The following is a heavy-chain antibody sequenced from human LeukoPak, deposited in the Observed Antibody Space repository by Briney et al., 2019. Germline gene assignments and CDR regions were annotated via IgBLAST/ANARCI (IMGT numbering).Heavy chain of an antibody. D-gene: IGHD5-12*01. Sequence: PSETLSLTCAVYGGSFSGYYWSWIRQPPGKGLEWIGEINHSGSTNYNPSLKSRVTISVDTSKNQFSLKLSSVTAADTAVYYCARGPWFWATSNYFDYWGQGTLGTVSS. J-gene: IGHJ4*02. CDR2: INHSGST. CDR1: GGSFSGYY. V-gene: IGHV4-34*01. CDR3: ARGPWFWATSNYFDY.